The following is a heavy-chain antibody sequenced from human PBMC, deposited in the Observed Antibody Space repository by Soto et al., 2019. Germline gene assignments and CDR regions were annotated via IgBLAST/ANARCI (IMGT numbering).Heavy chain of an antibody. V-gene: IGHV3-23*01. J-gene: IGHJ4*02. CDR1: GFTFSSYA. D-gene: IGHD1-26*01. CDR2: ISGSGGST. Sequence: GGSLRLSCAASGFTFSSYAMSWVRQAPGKGREWVSAISGSGGSTYYADSVKARFTISRDNSKNTLYLQMNSLRAEDTAIYYCAKDPEVVGANYFDYWGQGTLVTVSS. CDR3: AKDPEVVGANYFDY.